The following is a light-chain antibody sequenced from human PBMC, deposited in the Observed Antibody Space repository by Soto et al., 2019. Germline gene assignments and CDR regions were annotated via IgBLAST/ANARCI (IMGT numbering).Light chain of an antibody. Sequence: EIVLTQSPGTLSLSPGERATLSCRASERLSSVYLAWYQQRPGQPPRLLIYGASNRATGIPDRFSGSGSGTDFTLIISRLEPEDFVVYFCQQYGSSPLTFGGGTKVEIK. CDR1: ERLSSVY. V-gene: IGKV3-20*01. CDR2: GAS. J-gene: IGKJ4*01. CDR3: QQYGSSPLT.